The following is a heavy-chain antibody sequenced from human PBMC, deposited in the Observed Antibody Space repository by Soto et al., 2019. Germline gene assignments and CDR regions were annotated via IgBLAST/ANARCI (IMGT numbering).Heavy chain of an antibody. Sequence: QVQLVESGGGVVQPGRSLRLSCAASGFTFSTYGMPWVRQAPGKGLERVAVIWYDGSNKYYADSVKARFTIARDNSKNKLYLHMNSVRAEDTAVYYSARSGEWLRLGWFVPWGQGTLVPVSS. CDR3: ARSGEWLRLGWFVP. CDR1: GFTFSTYG. V-gene: IGHV3-33*01. D-gene: IGHD6-19*01. CDR2: IWYDGSNK. J-gene: IGHJ5*02.